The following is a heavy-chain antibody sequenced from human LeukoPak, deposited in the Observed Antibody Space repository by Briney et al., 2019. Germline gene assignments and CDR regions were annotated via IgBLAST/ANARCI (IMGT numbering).Heavy chain of an antibody. CDR1: GGSFSGYY. CDR2: INHSGST. V-gene: IGHV4-34*01. CDR3: ARSPGETGAFDI. D-gene: IGHD7-27*01. Sequence: PSETLSLTCAVYGGSFSGYYWSWIRQPPGKGLEWIGEINHSGSTNYNPSLKSRVTISVDTSKNQFSLKLSSVTAADTAVYYCARSPGETGAFDIWGQGTMVTVSS. J-gene: IGHJ3*02.